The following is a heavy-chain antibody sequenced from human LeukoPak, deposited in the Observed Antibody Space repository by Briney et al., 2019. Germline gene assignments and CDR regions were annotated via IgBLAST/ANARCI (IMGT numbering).Heavy chain of an antibody. J-gene: IGHJ5*02. Sequence: SETLSLTCAVYGGSFSGYYWSWIRQPPGKGLEWIGEINHSGSTNYNPSLKSRVTISVDTSKNQFPLKLSSVTAADTAVYYCARLSGPSIAAAALRFDPWGQGTLVTVSS. CDR3: ARLSGPSIAAAALRFDP. CDR2: INHSGST. V-gene: IGHV4-34*01. CDR1: GGSFSGYY. D-gene: IGHD6-13*01.